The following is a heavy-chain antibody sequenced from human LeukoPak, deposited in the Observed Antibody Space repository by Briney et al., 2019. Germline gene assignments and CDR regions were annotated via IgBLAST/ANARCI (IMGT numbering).Heavy chain of an antibody. D-gene: IGHD3-22*01. CDR3: PRHDKAVADAFAI. CDR2: ISAYNGNT. V-gene: IGHV1-18*01. Sequence: GASVKVSCRAAGYTFTSYGISWVRQAPGQGLEGMGWISAYNGNTNYAQKLQGRGTITTDTSTSTAYIELRSLRSDAPAVYYCPRHDKAVADAFAIWGQGTMVTVSS. J-gene: IGHJ3*02. CDR1: GYTFTSYG.